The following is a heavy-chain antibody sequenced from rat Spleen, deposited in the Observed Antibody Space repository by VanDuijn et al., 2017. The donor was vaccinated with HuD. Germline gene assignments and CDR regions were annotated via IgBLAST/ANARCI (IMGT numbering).Heavy chain of an antibody. Sequence: EVQLQESGPGLVKPSQSLSLTCSVTGNSIANGYRWNWIRRFPGSKLEWMGYINSASTTVYNPSLKSRISITKDTTRNQFFLQWNSVTTEDTATYYCAGSDGTHYYLPFPYWGQGTLVTVSS. CDR1: GNSIANGYR. J-gene: IGHJ3*01. V-gene: IGHV3-3*01. D-gene: IGHD1-12*02. CDR3: AGSDGTHYYLPFPY. CDR2: INSASTT.